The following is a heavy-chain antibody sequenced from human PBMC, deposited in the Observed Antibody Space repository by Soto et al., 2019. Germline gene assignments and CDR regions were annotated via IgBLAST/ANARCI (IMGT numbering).Heavy chain of an antibody. CDR2: IWHDGTKK. CDR1: GFTFNSFG. D-gene: IGHD2-8*01. Sequence: QVQLVESGGDVVQPGTSLRLSCEASGFTFNSFGMHWVRQAPGKGLEWVAVIWHDGTKKSYLDSVKGRFTISRDNSKDTLYMQMNNLRAEDTAVYYCARTGLQIVQATSYYYGLDVWGQGTTVTVSS. J-gene: IGHJ6*02. V-gene: IGHV3-33*01. CDR3: ARTGLQIVQATSYYYGLDV.